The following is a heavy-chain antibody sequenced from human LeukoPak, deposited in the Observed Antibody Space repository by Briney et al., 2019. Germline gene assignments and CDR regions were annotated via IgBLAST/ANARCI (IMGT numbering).Heavy chain of an antibody. J-gene: IGHJ4*02. Sequence: GGSLRLSCAASGFTFSGSAMHWVRQASGKGLEWVGRIRSKANSYATAYAASVKGRFTVSRDDSKNTAYLQMNSLKTEDTAVYYCTRADGGDYVDYWGQGTLVTVSS. CDR2: IRSKANSYAT. D-gene: IGHD4-17*01. V-gene: IGHV3-73*01. CDR1: GFTFSGSA. CDR3: TRADGGDYVDY.